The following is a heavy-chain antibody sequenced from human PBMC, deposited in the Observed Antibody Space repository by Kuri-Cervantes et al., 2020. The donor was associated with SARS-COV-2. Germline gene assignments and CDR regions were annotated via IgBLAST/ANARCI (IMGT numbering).Heavy chain of an antibody. Sequence: GESLKISCAASGFTFSSYGMHWVRQAPGKGLEWVAVISYDGSNKYYADSVKGRFTSSRDNSKNTLYLQMNSLRAEDTAVYYCATTAVPTAIGGVDYWGQGTLVTVSS. CDR1: GFTFSSYG. J-gene: IGHJ4*02. V-gene: IGHV3-30*03. D-gene: IGHD2-2*02. CDR3: ATTAVPTAIGGVDY. CDR2: ISYDGSNK.